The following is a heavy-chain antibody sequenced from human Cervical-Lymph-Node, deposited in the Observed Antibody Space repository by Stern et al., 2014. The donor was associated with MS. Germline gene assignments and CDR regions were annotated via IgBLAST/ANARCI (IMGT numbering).Heavy chain of an antibody. CDR2: IWYDGSNP. D-gene: IGHD6-13*01. Sequence: QVQLVQSGGGVVQPGWSLRLSCAASGFSFTRYAMHWVRQAPGKGLAWVALIWYDGSNPYYADSVTGRFTISRDNFKNTLYLQMSSLRAEDTAVYYCASAYSSSHYYFDYWGQGTLVTVSS. J-gene: IGHJ4*02. V-gene: IGHV3-33*01. CDR1: GFSFTRYA. CDR3: ASAYSSSHYYFDY.